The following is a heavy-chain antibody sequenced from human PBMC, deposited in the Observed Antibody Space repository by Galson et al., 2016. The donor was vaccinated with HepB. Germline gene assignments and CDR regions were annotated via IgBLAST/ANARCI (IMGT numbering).Heavy chain of an antibody. D-gene: IGHD3-10*01. V-gene: IGHV3-53*01. Sequence: SLRLSCAASGFTFSSYAMTWVRQAPGKGLEWVSVIYSGGSTHHADYVKGRFTINRDNSRNTLYLQMNRLRAEDTAVCYCVSNPSSGYWGQGTLVTVSS. J-gene: IGHJ4*02. CDR3: VSNPSSGY. CDR2: IYSGGST. CDR1: GFTFSSYA.